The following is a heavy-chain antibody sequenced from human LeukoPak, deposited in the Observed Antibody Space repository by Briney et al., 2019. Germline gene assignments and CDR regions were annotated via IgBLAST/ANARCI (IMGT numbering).Heavy chain of an antibody. CDR3: ARWDILTGYPSFDY. CDR2: ISAYNGNT. V-gene: IGHV1-18*01. CDR1: GYTFTSYG. Sequence: GASVKVSCTASGYTFTSYGISWVRQAPGQGLEWMGWISAYNGNTNYAQKLQGRVTMTTDTSTSTAYMELRSLRSDDTAVYYCARWDILTGYPSFDYWGQGTLVTVSS. D-gene: IGHD3-9*01. J-gene: IGHJ4*02.